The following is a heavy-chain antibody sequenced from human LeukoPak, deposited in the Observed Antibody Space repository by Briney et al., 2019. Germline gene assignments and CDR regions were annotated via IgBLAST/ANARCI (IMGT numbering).Heavy chain of an antibody. V-gene: IGHV1-18*01. J-gene: IGHJ4*02. CDR3: ARDGGGVGALSPDY. D-gene: IGHD1-26*01. CDR1: GYTFTSYG. Sequence: GASVKVSRKASGYTFTSYGISWVRQAPGQGLEWMGWISAYNGNTNYAQKLQGRVTMTTDTSTSTAYMELRSLRSDDTAVYYCARDGGGVGALSPDYWGQGTLVTVSS. CDR2: ISAYNGNT.